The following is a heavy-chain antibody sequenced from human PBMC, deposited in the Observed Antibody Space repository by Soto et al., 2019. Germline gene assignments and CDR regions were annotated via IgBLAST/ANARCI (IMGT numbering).Heavy chain of an antibody. CDR2: IHYTGNT. J-gene: IGHJ2*01. Sequence: QVQLQESGPGLVKPSKTLSLTCTVSGDSISSYYWSWIRQPPGKGLEWIGYIHYTGNTNHNPSLKSRVTISVDTSKNQFSLKLSAVTAADTAVYYCARDRTSVNWYFDLWGRGTLVSVSS. D-gene: IGHD2-2*01. CDR1: GDSISSYY. V-gene: IGHV4-59*01. CDR3: ARDRTSVNWYFDL.